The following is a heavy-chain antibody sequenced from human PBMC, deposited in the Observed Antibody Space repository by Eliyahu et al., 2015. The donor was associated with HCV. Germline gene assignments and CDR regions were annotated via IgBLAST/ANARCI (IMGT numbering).Heavy chain of an antibody. V-gene: IGHV3-7*01. Sequence: EVQLVESGGGLVQPGGSLXLSCAASGFTFSTYWXAWVRQAPGRGLEWVANINQVGSEEYYLDSVKGRFTISRDNAKNSLYLQMNTLRAEDTAVYYCARDPGLGNDYWGQGTLVTVSS. CDR2: INQVGSEE. J-gene: IGHJ4*02. D-gene: IGHD3/OR15-3a*01. CDR3: ARDPGLGNDY. CDR1: GFTFSTYW.